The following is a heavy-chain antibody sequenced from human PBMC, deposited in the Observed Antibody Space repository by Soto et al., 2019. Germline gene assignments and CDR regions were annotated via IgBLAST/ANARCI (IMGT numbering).Heavy chain of an antibody. J-gene: IGHJ6*02. Sequence: GGSLRLSCAAPGFTFSSYGMHWVRQAPGKGLEWVAVISYDGSNKYYADSVKGRFTISRDNSKNTLYLQMNSLRAEDTAVYYCAKDYSNFYYYYGMDVWGQGTTVTVSS. CDR2: ISYDGSNK. CDR3: AKDYSNFYYYYGMDV. V-gene: IGHV3-30*18. CDR1: GFTFSSYG. D-gene: IGHD4-4*01.